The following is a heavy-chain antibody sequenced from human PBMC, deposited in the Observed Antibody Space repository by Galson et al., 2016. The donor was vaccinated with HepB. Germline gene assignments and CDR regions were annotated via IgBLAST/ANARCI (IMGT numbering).Heavy chain of an antibody. V-gene: IGHV3-21*01. Sequence: SLRLSCAASGITLRGYAMNWVRQAPGKGLDWVSWISRGGTYTYYADSVKGRFTVSRDNAKNSLYLQMNNLRAEDTALYYCASERLDSSGYSYPDAFEIWGLGTMVTVSS. CDR1: GITLRGYA. CDR2: ISRGGTYT. CDR3: ASERLDSSGYSYPDAFEI. D-gene: IGHD3-22*01. J-gene: IGHJ3*02.